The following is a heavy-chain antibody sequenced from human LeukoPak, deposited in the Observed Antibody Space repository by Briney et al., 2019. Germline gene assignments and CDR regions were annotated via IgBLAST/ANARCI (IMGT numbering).Heavy chain of an antibody. Sequence: GASVKVSCKASGYTFTGYYMHWVRQAPGQGLEWMGWMNPNSGNTGYAQKFQGRVTMTRNTSISTAYMELSSLRSEDTAVYYCARGRDSSSWYGVAFDIWGQGTMVTVSS. CDR2: MNPNSGNT. CDR1: GYTFTGYY. D-gene: IGHD6-13*01. V-gene: IGHV1-8*02. CDR3: ARGRDSSSWYGVAFDI. J-gene: IGHJ3*02.